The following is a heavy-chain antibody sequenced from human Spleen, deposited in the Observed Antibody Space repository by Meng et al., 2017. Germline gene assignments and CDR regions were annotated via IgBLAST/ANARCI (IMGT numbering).Heavy chain of an antibody. D-gene: IGHD2-15*01. CDR3: ARGRVVVAAAPSDY. CDR1: GFTFSGYS. V-gene: IGHV3-21*01. Sequence: EVQLVESGGGLFKPGVSLRLSCVVSGFTFSGYSMNWVREAPGKGVEWVSSMSSSSSTYADSVKGRFTISRDNAKNSQFLQMNSMRAEDTAMYYCARGRVVVAAAPSDYWGQGTLVTVSS. J-gene: IGHJ4*02. CDR2: MSSSSS.